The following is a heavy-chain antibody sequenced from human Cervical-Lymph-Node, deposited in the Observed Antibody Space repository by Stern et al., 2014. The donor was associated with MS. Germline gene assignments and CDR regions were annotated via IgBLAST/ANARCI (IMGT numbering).Heavy chain of an antibody. CDR1: GNDFTSYW. CDR3: ARLRIATAGTDYGMDV. J-gene: IGHJ6*02. D-gene: IGHD6-13*01. V-gene: IGHV5-51*01. CDR2: IYVGDSDT. Sequence: MQLVQSGAEVKKPGESLKISCKGSGNDFTSYWIDWVRQMPGKGLEWMGIIYVGDSDTRYSPSFQGQVTISVDKSISTAYLQWSSLKASDTAIYYCARLRIATAGTDYGMDVWGQGTTVTVSS.